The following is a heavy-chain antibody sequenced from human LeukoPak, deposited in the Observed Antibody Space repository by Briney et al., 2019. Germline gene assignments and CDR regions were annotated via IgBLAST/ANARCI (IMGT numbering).Heavy chain of an antibody. Sequence: SETLSLTCTVSGGSISRSSYYWGWIRQPPGKGLEWIGSIYYSGSTYYNPSLKSRVTISVDTSKNQFSLKLTSVTAADTAVYFCARGGAGLRWAFDIWGQGTMLTVSS. CDR2: IYYSGST. CDR3: ARGGAGLRWAFDI. V-gene: IGHV4-39*01. D-gene: IGHD5-12*01. CDR1: GGSISRSSYY. J-gene: IGHJ3*02.